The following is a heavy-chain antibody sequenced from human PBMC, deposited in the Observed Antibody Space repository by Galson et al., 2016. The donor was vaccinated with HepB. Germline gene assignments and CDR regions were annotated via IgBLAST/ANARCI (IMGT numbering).Heavy chain of an antibody. Sequence: SLRLSCAVSEFAFSRYTMDWVRQAPGKGLVWVSCINSDCSSTSYADSVKGRFTISRDNAKNTLYLQTNSLRAEDTAVYYCARPYYYDSSGLAFDIWGQGTMVTVSS. J-gene: IGHJ3*02. CDR3: ARPYYYDSSGLAFDI. CDR2: INSDCSST. V-gene: IGHV3-74*01. D-gene: IGHD3-22*01. CDR1: EFAFSRYT.